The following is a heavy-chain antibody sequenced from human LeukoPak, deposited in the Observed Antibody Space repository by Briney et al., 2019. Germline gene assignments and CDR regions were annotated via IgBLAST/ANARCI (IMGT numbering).Heavy chain of an antibody. Sequence: GASVKVSCKASGYTFTGYYMHWVRQAPGQGLEWMGRINPNSGGTNYAQKFQGRVTMTRDTSISTAYMELSRLRSDDTAVYYCARLVYYDSSGHFSDYWGQGTLVTVSS. CDR3: ARLVYYDSSGHFSDY. V-gene: IGHV1-2*06. J-gene: IGHJ4*02. CDR1: GYTFTGYY. D-gene: IGHD3-22*01. CDR2: INPNSGGT.